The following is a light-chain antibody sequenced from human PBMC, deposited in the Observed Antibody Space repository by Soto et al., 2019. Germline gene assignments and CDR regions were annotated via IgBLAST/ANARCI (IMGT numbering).Light chain of an antibody. CDR3: QQYGSSPLT. CDR2: GAS. Sequence: DIVATQSPLTLTVKAGETASVSCSASESLLHSNGYNYLDWYLQKPGQSPRLLIYGASSRATDIPDRFSGSGSGTDFTLTISRLEPEDFAVYYCQQYGSSPLTFGGGTKVDIK. V-gene: IGKV3-20*01. CDR1: ESLLHSNGYNY. J-gene: IGKJ4*01.